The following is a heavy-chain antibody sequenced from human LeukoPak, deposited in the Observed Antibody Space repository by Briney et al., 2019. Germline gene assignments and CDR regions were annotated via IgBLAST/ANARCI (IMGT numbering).Heavy chain of an antibody. V-gene: IGHV4-4*09. D-gene: IGHD2-15*01. J-gene: IGHJ6*03. CDR3: TGVVPSFYYMDV. CDR2: IYTSGST. Sequence: SETLSLTCTVSGGSISSYYWSWIRQPPGKGLEWIGYIYTSGSTNYNPSLKSRVTISVDTSKNQFSLKLSSVTAADTAVYYCTGVVPSFYYMDVWGKGTTVTVYS. CDR1: GGSISSYY.